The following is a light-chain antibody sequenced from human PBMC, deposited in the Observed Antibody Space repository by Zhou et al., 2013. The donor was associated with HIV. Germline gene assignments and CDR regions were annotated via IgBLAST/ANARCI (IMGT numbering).Light chain of an antibody. Sequence: DIAMTQTPLSLSVTPGQPASISCKSSQTLLHSDGKTYLYWYLQKPGQSPQLLIYEISSRLSGVPDRFRGSGSGTDFTLKISRVEADDVGVYYCMQGIRLPYTFGQGTQAGDQT. CDR3: MQGIRLPYT. J-gene: IGKJ2*01. V-gene: IGKV2-29*03. CDR2: EIS. CDR1: QTLLHSDGKTY.